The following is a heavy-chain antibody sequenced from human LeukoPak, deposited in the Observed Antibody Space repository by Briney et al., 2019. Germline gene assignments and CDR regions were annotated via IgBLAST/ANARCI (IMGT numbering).Heavy chain of an antibody. V-gene: IGHV4-59*08. J-gene: IGHJ4*02. D-gene: IGHD5-24*01. CDR1: GGSISSYY. CDR3: ARHGYNNPRIDY. Sequence: PSETLSLTCTVSGGSISSYYWSWIRQPPGKGLGWIGYISHSGRTSYNPSLRSRVTSSVATSKNQFSLKLSSGTAADTALYYCARHGYNNPRIDYWGQGTLVTVSS. CDR2: ISHSGRT.